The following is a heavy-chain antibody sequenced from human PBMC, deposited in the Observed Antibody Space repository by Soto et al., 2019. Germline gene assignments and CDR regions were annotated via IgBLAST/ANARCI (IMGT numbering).Heavy chain of an antibody. J-gene: IGHJ6*02. CDR3: ARGRDEYKLGNV. CDR1: GGSLSDYY. Sequence: SETLSLTCAVSGGSLSDYYWPWIRQSPGKGLEWIGEIHPSGSTYYNPSLRSRVTISVDTPKNQFSLKLTSLTAADTAIYYCARGRDEYKLGNVWGHGTTVTVSS. D-gene: IGHD1-1*01. CDR2: IHPSGST. V-gene: IGHV4-34*01.